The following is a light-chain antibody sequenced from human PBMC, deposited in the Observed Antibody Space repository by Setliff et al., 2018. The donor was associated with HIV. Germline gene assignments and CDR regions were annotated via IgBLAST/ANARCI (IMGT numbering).Light chain of an antibody. J-gene: IGLJ1*01. V-gene: IGLV7-46*01. CDR2: DTT. Sequence: AVVTQEPSLTVSPGGTVTLTCGSSTGAVTSGHYPYWFQQKPGQAPRALIYDTTTKHSWTSARFSGSLLGGKAALTLSGAQPEDEAVYYCLLSYDTAPYVFGPGTKVTVL. CDR3: LLSYDTAPYV. CDR1: TGAVTSGHY.